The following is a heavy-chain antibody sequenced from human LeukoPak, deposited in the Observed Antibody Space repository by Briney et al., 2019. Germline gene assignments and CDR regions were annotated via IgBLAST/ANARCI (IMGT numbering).Heavy chain of an antibody. CDR2: ISFSSGHI. CDR1: GFTFDAYA. V-gene: IGHV3-9*01. D-gene: IGHD6-13*01. J-gene: IGHJ4*02. Sequence: GGSLRLSCTAFGFTFDAYAMHWVRQVPGKGLEWVSGISFSSGHIGYADSVKGRFTIFRDNAKTSVYLQMSSLTAEDTALYYCAKDMSGSSWYYFDTWGQGTLVTVSS. CDR3: AKDMSGSSWYYFDT.